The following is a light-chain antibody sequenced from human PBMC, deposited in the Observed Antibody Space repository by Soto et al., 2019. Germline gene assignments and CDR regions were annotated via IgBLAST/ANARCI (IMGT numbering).Light chain of an antibody. CDR3: QHRSNWPPVFT. CDR1: QSVSSY. Sequence: EIVLTQSPATLSLSPGERATLSCRASQSVSSYLAWYQQKPGQAPRLLIYDASNRATGIPARFSGSGSGTDFTLTISSLEPEDFAVYDCQHRSNWPPVFTFGPGTKVDIK. CDR2: DAS. V-gene: IGKV3-11*01. J-gene: IGKJ3*01.